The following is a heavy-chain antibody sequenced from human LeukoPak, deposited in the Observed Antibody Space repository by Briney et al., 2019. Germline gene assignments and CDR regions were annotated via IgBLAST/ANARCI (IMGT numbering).Heavy chain of an antibody. CDR2: INHSGST. V-gene: IGHV4-34*01. D-gene: IGHD3-9*01. CDR1: GGSFSGYY. Sequence: PSETLSLTCAVYGGSFSGYYWSWIRQPPGKGLEWIGEINHSGSTNYNPSLKSRVTLSVDTSKNQFSLKLSSVTAADTAVYYRARGVRDYDILNYWGQGTLVTVSS. CDR3: ARGVRDYDILNY. J-gene: IGHJ4*02.